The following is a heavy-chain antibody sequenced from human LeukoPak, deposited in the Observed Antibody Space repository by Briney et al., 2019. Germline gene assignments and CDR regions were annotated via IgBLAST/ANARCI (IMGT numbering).Heavy chain of an antibody. Sequence: GGSLRLSCAASRFTFNSYGMHWVRQAPGKGLEWVAFIRYDGANKYYADSVKGRFTISRDNSKNTLYLQMNSLRAEDTAVYYCARRPTNYDFWIFDYWGQGTLVTVSS. J-gene: IGHJ4*02. CDR1: RFTFNSYG. D-gene: IGHD3-3*01. CDR3: ARRPTNYDFWIFDY. CDR2: IRYDGANK. V-gene: IGHV3-30*02.